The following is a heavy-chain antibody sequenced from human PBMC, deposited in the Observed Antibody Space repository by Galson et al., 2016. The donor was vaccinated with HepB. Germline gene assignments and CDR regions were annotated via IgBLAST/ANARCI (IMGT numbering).Heavy chain of an antibody. V-gene: IGHV3-23*01. Sequence: SLRLSCAASGLTYSSLAMSWVRQALGTGQEWVSGISGSGGSTYYADSVKGRFTITRDSSLFLQMNSLRVEDTAAYYCASQGYCGCDCYKGLCAFEIWGPGTIVTVSS. CDR3: ASQGYCGCDCYKGLCAFEI. D-gene: IGHD2-21*02. J-gene: IGHJ3*02. CDR1: GLTYSSLA. CDR2: ISGSGGST.